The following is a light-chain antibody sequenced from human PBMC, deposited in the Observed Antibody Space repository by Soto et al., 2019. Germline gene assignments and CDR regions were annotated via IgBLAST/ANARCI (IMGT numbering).Light chain of an antibody. V-gene: IGLV2-14*01. Sequence: QSALTQPASVSGSPGQSIIISCTGTATDVGAYNYVSWYQQHPGRAPKLIIYAVTDRPSGVADRFSGSKSGDTASLTISGLQAEDEAHYYCSSFTSSTTLLFGGGTKLTVL. CDR2: AVT. J-gene: IGLJ2*01. CDR3: SSFTSSTTLL. CDR1: ATDVGAYNY.